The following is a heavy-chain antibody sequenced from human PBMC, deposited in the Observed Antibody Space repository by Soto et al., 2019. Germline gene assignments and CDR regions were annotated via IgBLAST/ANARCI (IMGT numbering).Heavy chain of an antibody. CDR3: ARPDYDSGSYPDY. Sequence: QVQLVESGGGMVQPGRSLRLSCAASGFTFSTYAMHWVRQAPGKGLEWVAVISYDGSIKYYADSVKGRFTISRDNSKNTLYLQMNSLRAEDTAVYYCARPDYDSGSYPDYWGQGTLVTVSS. CDR2: ISYDGSIK. V-gene: IGHV3-30-3*01. D-gene: IGHD3-10*01. CDR1: GFTFSTYA. J-gene: IGHJ4*02.